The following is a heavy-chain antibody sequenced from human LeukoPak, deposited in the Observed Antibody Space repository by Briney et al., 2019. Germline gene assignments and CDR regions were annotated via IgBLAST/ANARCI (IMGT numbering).Heavy chain of an antibody. Sequence: PGGSLRLSCAASGFTFSSYEMNCVRQAPGKGLEWVSYISSSGSTIYYADSVKGRFTISRDNAKNSLYLQMNSLRAEDTAIYYCAREGVVVPMDVWGKGTTVTVSS. J-gene: IGHJ6*04. D-gene: IGHD2-2*01. V-gene: IGHV3-48*03. CDR1: GFTFSSYE. CDR2: ISSSGSTI. CDR3: AREGVVVPMDV.